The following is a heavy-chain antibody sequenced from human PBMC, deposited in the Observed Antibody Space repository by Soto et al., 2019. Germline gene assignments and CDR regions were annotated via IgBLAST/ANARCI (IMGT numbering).Heavy chain of an antibody. CDR2: IFPSDSDT. V-gene: IGHV5-51*01. J-gene: IGHJ5*02. CDR1: GYKFTSSW. D-gene: IGHD3-22*01. Sequence: GESVKISCRTSGYKFTSSWIAWVRQKPGKGLEWMGIIFPSDSDTRYSPSFQGQVTISADRSTSTVFLQWASLKASDTAVYFCARKDKSGYFNWFDPWGQGTLVTVSS. CDR3: ARKDKSGYFNWFDP.